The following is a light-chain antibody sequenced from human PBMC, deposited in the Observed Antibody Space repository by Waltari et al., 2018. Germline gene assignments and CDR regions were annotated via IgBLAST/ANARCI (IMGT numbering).Light chain of an antibody. J-gene: IGLJ1*01. CDR2: DVT. Sequence: QSPLTQPRSVSGSPGQSVTISCTGTSSDVGGYNYVPWYQQPPGKAPKLMIYDVTKRPSGVPDRFSGSKSGNPASLTISGLQAEDEADYYCCSYVGSFNYVFGTGTKVTVL. CDR1: SSDVGGYNY. V-gene: IGLV2-11*01. CDR3: CSYVGSFNYV.